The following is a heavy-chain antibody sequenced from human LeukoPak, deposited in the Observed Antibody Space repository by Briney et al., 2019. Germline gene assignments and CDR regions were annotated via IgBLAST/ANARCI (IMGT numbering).Heavy chain of an antibody. D-gene: IGHD3-22*01. CDR3: ARYYYDSSGYSHGMDV. Sequence: PSGTLSLTCTVSGDSISGYYWSWIRQPPGEGLEWIGHINYSGDTKYNPSLKSRVTISVDTPKNQFSLKLSSVTAADTAVYYCARYYYDSSGYSHGMDVWGQGTTVTVSS. CDR1: GDSISGYY. J-gene: IGHJ6*02. CDR2: INYSGDT. V-gene: IGHV4-59*08.